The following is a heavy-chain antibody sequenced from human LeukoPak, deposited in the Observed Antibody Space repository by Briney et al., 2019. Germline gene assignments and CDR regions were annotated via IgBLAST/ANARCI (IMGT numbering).Heavy chain of an antibody. D-gene: IGHD5-18*01. V-gene: IGHV3-23*01. CDR1: GFTFSSYA. Sequence: GGSLRLSWAASGFTFSSYAMSWVRQAPGKGLEWVSAISGSGGSTYYADSVKGRFTISRDNSKNTLYLQMNSLRAEDTAVYYCAKDLLYSYAPGYWGQGTLVTVSS. CDR2: ISGSGGST. J-gene: IGHJ4*02. CDR3: AKDLLYSYAPGY.